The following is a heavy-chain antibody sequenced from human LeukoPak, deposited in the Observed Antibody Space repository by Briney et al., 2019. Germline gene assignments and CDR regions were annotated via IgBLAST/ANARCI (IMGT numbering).Heavy chain of an antibody. J-gene: IGHJ4*02. CDR1: GGSFSGYY. Sequence: SETLSLTCAVYGGSFSGYYWSWIRQPPGKGLEWIGEINHSGSTYYNPSLKSRVTISVDTSKNQFSLKLSSVTAADTAVYYCARGRGGKMTTVTTADYWGQGTLVTVSS. CDR3: ARGRGGKMTTVTTADY. CDR2: INHSGST. D-gene: IGHD4-17*01. V-gene: IGHV4-34*01.